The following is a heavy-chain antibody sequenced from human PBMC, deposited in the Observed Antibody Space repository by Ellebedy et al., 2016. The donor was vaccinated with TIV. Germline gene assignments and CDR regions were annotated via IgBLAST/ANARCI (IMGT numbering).Heavy chain of an antibody. Sequence: SGPTLVKPTQTLTLTCTFSGFSLSTSGVGVGWIRQPPGKALEWLALIYWDDDKRYSPSLKSRLTITKDTSKNQVVLTITNMNPVDTATYYCAHDGYDILTSYYRVDYWGQGTLVTVSS. CDR2: IYWDDDK. CDR1: GFSLSTSGVG. J-gene: IGHJ4*02. D-gene: IGHD3-9*01. V-gene: IGHV2-5*02. CDR3: AHDGYDILTSYYRVDY.